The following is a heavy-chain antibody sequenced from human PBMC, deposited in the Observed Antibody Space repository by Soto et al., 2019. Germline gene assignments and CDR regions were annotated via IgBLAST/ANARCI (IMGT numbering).Heavy chain of an antibody. CDR3: ALGSYSGAYYYYYGMDV. CDR2: IYYSGST. CDR1: GGSISSSSYY. D-gene: IGHD3-10*01. J-gene: IGHJ6*02. V-gene: IGHV4-39*01. Sequence: QLQLQESGPGLVKPSETLSLTCTVSGGSISSSSYYWGWIRQPPGKGLEWIGSIYYSGSTYYNPSLKSRVTISVDTSKNQFSLKLSSVTAADTAVYYCALGSYSGAYYYYYGMDVWGQGTTVTVSS.